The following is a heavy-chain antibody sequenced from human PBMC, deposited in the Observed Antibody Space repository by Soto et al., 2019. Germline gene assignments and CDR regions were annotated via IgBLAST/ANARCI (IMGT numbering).Heavy chain of an antibody. D-gene: IGHD4-4*01. Sequence: GGSLRLSCVASGFPFSSYAMSWVRQAPGKGLEWVSSIVGSGGRTYYADSVQGRFTISRDNSKNTLYLQMNSLGAEDTAIFYCAKAPVPDYTAYGSCVFELWGRGTLVTVSS. CDR1: GFPFSSYA. CDR3: AKAPVPDYTAYGSCVFEL. CDR2: IVGSGGRT. V-gene: IGHV3-23*01. J-gene: IGHJ1*01.